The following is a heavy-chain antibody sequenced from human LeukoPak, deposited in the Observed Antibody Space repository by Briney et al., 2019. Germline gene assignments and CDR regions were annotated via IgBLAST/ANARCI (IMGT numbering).Heavy chain of an antibody. CDR2: IRYDGSNN. CDR3: ARPYSNYVDY. CDR1: GFTFSSYG. V-gene: IGHV3-30*02. D-gene: IGHD4-11*01. Sequence: AGSLRLSCAASGFTFSSYGMHWVRQAPGKGLEWGAFIRYDGSNNYYTDSVKGRFTISRDNSKNKMYLQMNSLRAEDTAVYYCARPYSNYVDYWGQGSQVTVSS. J-gene: IGHJ4*02.